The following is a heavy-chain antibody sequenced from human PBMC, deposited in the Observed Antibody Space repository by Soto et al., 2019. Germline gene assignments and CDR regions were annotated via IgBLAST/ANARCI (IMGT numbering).Heavy chain of an antibody. Sequence: QVQLVQSGAEVKKPGASVKVSCKASGYTFTSYGISWVRQAPGQGLEWMGWISAYNGNTNYAQKLQGRVTMTTDTSXSRXYMELRSLRSDDTAVYYCARGITMVRGVSPYYFDYWGQGTLVTVSS. CDR3: ARGITMVRGVSPYYFDY. CDR1: GYTFTSYG. D-gene: IGHD3-10*01. CDR2: ISAYNGNT. V-gene: IGHV1-18*01. J-gene: IGHJ4*02.